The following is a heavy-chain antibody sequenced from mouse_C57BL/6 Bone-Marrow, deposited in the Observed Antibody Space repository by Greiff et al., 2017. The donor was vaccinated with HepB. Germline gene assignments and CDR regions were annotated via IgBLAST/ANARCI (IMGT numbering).Heavy chain of an antibody. V-gene: IGHV5-12*01. CDR1: GFTFSDYY. J-gene: IGHJ1*03. CDR3: ASPYYGSSYWYFDV. CDR2: ISNGGGST. Sequence: EVKVVDSGGGLVQPGGSLKLSCAASGFTFSDYYMYWVRQTPEKRLEWVAYISNGGGSTYYPDTVKGRFTISRDNAKNTLYLQMSRLKSEDTAMYYCASPYYGSSYWYFDVWGTGTTVTVSS. D-gene: IGHD1-1*01.